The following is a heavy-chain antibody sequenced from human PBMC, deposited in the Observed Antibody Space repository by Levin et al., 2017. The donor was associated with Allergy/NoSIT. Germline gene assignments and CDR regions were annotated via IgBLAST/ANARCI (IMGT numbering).Heavy chain of an antibody. D-gene: IGHD1-7*01. V-gene: IGHV5-51*01. J-gene: IGHJ6*03. Sequence: RGESLKISCKGSGYSFTSYWIGWVRQMPGKGLEWMGIIYPGDSDTRYSPSFQGQVTISADKSISTAYLQWSSLKASDTAMYYCARTTGTTHYYYYMDGWGKGTTVTVSS. CDR1: GYSFTSYW. CDR3: ARTTGTTHYYYYMDG. CDR2: IYPGDSDT.